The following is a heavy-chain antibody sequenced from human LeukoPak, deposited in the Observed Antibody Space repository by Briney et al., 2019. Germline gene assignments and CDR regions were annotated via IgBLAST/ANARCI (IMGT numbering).Heavy chain of an antibody. CDR3: ARAYALGAYGMDV. J-gene: IGHJ6*02. CDR2: IYYSGST. V-gene: IGHV4-30-4*01. CDR1: GGSISSGDYY. D-gene: IGHD1-26*01. Sequence: PSQTLSLTCTVSGGSISSGDYYWGWIRQPPGKGLEWIGSIYYSGSTYYNPSLKSRVTISVDTSKNQFSLKLSSVTAADTAVYYCARAYALGAYGMDVWGQGTTVTVSS.